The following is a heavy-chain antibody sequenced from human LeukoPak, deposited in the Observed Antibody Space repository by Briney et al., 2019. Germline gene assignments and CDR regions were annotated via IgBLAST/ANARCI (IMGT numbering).Heavy chain of an antibody. D-gene: IGHD3-22*01. V-gene: IGHV3-7*01. Sequence: LAGGSLRLSCAASGFTFSSQWMSWVRQAPGKGLEWVANVNQGGTEKYYVDSVKGRFTISRDNAENSLYLQMNSLRAEDTAVYYCAKDLYYYDSSGLDYWGQGTLVTVSS. J-gene: IGHJ4*02. CDR3: AKDLYYYDSSGLDY. CDR1: GFTFSSQW. CDR2: VNQGGTEK.